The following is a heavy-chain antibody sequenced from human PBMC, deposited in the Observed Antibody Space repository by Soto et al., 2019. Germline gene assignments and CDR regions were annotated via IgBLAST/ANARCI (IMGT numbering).Heavy chain of an antibody. V-gene: IGHV3-64*04. J-gene: IGHJ4*02. D-gene: IGHD3-22*01. Sequence: PGGSLRLSCSASGFTFSSYAMHWVRQAPGKGLEYVSAISSNGGSTYYAESVKGRFTISRDNAKNTLYLQMNSLRAEDTAVYYCAKPPNYYDSSGYYDYWGQGTLVTVS. CDR3: AKPPNYYDSSGYYDY. CDR1: GFTFSSYA. CDR2: ISSNGGST.